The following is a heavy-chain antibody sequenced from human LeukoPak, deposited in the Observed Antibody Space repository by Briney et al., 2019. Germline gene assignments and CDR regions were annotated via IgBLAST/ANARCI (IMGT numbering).Heavy chain of an antibody. CDR2: IYYSGST. D-gene: IGHD6-6*01. J-gene: IGHJ4*02. CDR3: ARAPSSSSSVDY. Sequence: SETLSLTCTVSGGSISSGGYFWGWVRQQPGRGVEWIGYIYYSGSTYYNPSLKSGITISVDMSKNQFSLQLSSVTAADTAVYYCARAPSSSSSVDYWGEGTLVTVSS. CDR1: GGSISSGGYF. V-gene: IGHV4-31*03.